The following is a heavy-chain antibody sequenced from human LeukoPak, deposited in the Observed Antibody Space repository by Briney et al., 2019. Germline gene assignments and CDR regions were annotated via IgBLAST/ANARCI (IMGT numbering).Heavy chain of an antibody. CDR2: IYHSGST. Sequence: SETLSLTCTVSGYSISSGYYWGWIRQPPGKGLEWIGSIYHSGSTYYNPSLKSRVTISLDKSRNHFPLKLTSVTAADSAVYYCARRSPYSTGWSSYFDYWGQGALVTVSS. D-gene: IGHD6-19*01. CDR1: GYSISSGYY. J-gene: IGHJ4*02. CDR3: ARRSPYSTGWSSYFDY. V-gene: IGHV4-38-2*02.